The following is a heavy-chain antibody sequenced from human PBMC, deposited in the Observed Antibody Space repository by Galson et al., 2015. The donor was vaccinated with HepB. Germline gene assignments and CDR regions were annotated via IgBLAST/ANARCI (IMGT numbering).Heavy chain of an antibody. Sequence: SLRLSCAASGFTFSGSAMHWVRQASGKGLEWVGRIRSKANSYATAYAASVKGRFTISRDYSKNTAYLQMNSLKTEDTAVYYCTRQSVGRVMSAYYFDYWGQGTLVTVSS. CDR3: TRQSVGRVMSAYYFDY. CDR2: IRSKANSYAT. D-gene: IGHD2-15*01. J-gene: IGHJ4*02. CDR1: GFTFSGSA. V-gene: IGHV3-73*01.